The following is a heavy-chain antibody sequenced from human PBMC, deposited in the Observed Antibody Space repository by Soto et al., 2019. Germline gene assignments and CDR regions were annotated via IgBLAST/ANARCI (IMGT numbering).Heavy chain of an antibody. D-gene: IGHD6-6*01. CDR1: GGPIKTGDYY. CDR2: VFYSGAT. Sequence: SETLSLTCNVSGGPIKTGDYYWNWIRQPPGKGLEWIGYVFYSGATNYSPSLKSRAAISVDTSKNQFSLKLSSVTAADTAVYYCARQKARGIAARPTYFDYWGQGTLVTVSS. V-gene: IGHV4-30-4*01. J-gene: IGHJ4*02. CDR3: ARQKARGIAARPTYFDY.